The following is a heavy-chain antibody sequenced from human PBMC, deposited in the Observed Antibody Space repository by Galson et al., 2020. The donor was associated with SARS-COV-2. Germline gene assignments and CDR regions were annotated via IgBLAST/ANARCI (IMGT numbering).Heavy chain of an antibody. CDR3: ASLTLTKTPP. Sequence: TGGPLSLPCAASGFPFSANACTGVGRPPAKGREGWEVISSAGSIIYYEDSVRGRFTISRDNSKNTVYLQMNSLRPEDTAVYYCASLTLTKTPPWGQGTLVTVSS. J-gene: IGHJ5*02. V-gene: IGHV3-30*03. CDR2: ISSAGSII. D-gene: IGHD2-2*01. CDR1: GFPFSANA.